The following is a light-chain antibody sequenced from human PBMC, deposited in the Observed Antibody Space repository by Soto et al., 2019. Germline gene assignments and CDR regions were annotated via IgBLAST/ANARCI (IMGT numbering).Light chain of an antibody. V-gene: IGKV1-33*01. CDR3: QYYEKLPLN. CDR2: DAS. CDR1: QDISNY. J-gene: IGKJ4*01. Sequence: DIQMTQSPSSLSASVGDRVTITFQERQDISNYLNLYQQKPGRAPKLVIYDASDLETGVPSRFSGSGSGTDFTFTSSILQPEDLATYWCQYYEKLPLNFGGGTKVDIK.